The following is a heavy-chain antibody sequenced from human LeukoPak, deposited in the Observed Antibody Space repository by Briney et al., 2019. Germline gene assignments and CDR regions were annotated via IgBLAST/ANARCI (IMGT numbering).Heavy chain of an antibody. D-gene: IGHD2-2*01. V-gene: IGHV3-30-3*01. CDR1: GFTFSSYA. CDR2: ISYDGSNK. CDR3: ARDAALSSTSLWGDNWFDP. Sequence: GRSLRLSCAASGFTFSSYAMHWVRQAPGKGLEWVAVISYDGSNKYYADSVKGRFTISRDNSKNTLYLQMNSLRAEDTAVYYCARDAALSSTSLWGDNWFDPWGQGTLVTVSS. J-gene: IGHJ5*02.